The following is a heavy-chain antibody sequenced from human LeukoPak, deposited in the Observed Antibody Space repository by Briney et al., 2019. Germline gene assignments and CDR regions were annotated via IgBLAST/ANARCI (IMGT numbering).Heavy chain of an antibody. CDR3: AKDLRQGIAEISMDV. Sequence: GGSLRLSCAASGFTFSSYGMSWVRQAPGKGLEWVSAISGSGGSTYYADSVKGRFTISRDNSKNTLYLQMNSLRAEDTAVYYCAKDLRQGIAEISMDVRGKGTTVTISS. CDR1: GFTFSSYG. V-gene: IGHV3-23*01. CDR2: ISGSGGST. J-gene: IGHJ6*03. D-gene: IGHD6-13*01.